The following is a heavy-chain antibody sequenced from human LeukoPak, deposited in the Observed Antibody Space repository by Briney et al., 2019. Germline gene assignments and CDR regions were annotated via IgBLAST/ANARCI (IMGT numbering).Heavy chain of an antibody. V-gene: IGHV1-2*02. CDR2: INPNSGAT. D-gene: IGHD2-2*02. J-gene: IGHJ6*03. CDR3: ARVIPTAIPDYYYYYMDV. Sequence: ASVKVSCKASGYTFTGYYMHWVRQAPGQGLEWMGWINPNSGATEYAQMFQGRVTMTRDTSISTAYMELSRLRSDDKAVYYCARVIPTAIPDYYYYYMDVWGKGTTVTVSS. CDR1: GYTFTGYY.